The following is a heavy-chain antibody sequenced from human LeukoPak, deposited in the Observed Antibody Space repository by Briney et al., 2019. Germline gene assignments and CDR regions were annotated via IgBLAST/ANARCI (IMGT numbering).Heavy chain of an antibody. D-gene: IGHD1-1*01. Sequence: PGGSLRLSCAASGFTFDDYAMHWVRQAPGQGLEWVSLISGDGGSTYYADSVKGRFTISRDNSKNSLYLQMNSLRTEDTALYYCAKDFFTTETNYYYYYMDVWGKGTTVTVSS. V-gene: IGHV3-43*02. CDR1: GFTFDDYA. J-gene: IGHJ6*03. CDR3: AKDFFTTETNYYYYYMDV. CDR2: ISGDGGST.